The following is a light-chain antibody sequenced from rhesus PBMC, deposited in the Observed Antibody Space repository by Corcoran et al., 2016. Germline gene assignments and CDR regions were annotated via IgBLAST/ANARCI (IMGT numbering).Light chain of an antibody. J-gene: IGKJ1*01. Sequence: DIQMTQSPSSLSASVGDTVTITCRASQGIANYLAWYQPKPRKAPKPLIYYASNLESVIPSRFSGSGAGTDFTLSIRSLQPEDCATYYCQQHNSYPWTFGQGTKVEIK. V-gene: IGKV1S14*01. CDR3: QQHNSYPWT. CDR1: QGIANY. CDR2: YAS.